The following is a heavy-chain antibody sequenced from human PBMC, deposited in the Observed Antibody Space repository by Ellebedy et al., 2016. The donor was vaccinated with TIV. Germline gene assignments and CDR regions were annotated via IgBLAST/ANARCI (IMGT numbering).Heavy chain of an antibody. CDR2: IWYDGSNK. CDR1: GFTFSSYS. V-gene: IGHV3-33*08. CDR3: ARDSEESTLDY. D-gene: IGHD1-14*01. J-gene: IGHJ4*02. Sequence: GESLKISCAASGFTFSSYSMNWVRQAPGKGLEWVAVIWYDGSNKYYADSVKGRFTISRDNSKNTLYLQMNSLRAEDTAVYYCARDSEESTLDYWGQGTLVTVSS.